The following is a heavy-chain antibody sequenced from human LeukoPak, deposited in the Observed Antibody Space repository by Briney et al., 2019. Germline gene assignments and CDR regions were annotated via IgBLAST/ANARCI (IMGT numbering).Heavy chain of an antibody. V-gene: IGHV1-2*02. Sequence: ASVKVSCKASGYTFTGYYMHWVRQAPGQGLEWMGWINPNSGGTNYAQKFQGRVTMTRDTSISTAYMELSRLRSDDTAVYYCARDAWGYCSSTSCYGHWFDPWGQGTLVTVSS. CDR2: INPNSGGT. CDR3: ARDAWGYCSSTSCYGHWFDP. CDR1: GYTFTGYY. D-gene: IGHD2-2*01. J-gene: IGHJ5*02.